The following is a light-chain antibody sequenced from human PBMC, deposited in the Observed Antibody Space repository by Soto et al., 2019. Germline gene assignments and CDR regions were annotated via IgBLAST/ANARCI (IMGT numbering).Light chain of an antibody. V-gene: IGKV3-11*01. CDR3: QQRSNWPLT. CDR1: QSVTSF. J-gene: IGKJ4*01. CDR2: DAS. Sequence: EIVLTQSPATLSLSPGERATLSCRVSQSVTSFLAWYQQKPGQAPRLLIYDASNRATGIPARFSGGGSGTDFTLTISSLEPEDFAVYYCQQRSNWPLTFGGGTKVETK.